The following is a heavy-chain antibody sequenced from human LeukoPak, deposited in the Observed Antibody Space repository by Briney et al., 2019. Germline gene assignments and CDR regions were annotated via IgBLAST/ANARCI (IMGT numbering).Heavy chain of an antibody. J-gene: IGHJ6*03. CDR3: ARAGDYENHYYYYMDV. D-gene: IGHD4-17*01. V-gene: IGHV4-39*07. CDR1: GGSISSSGSY. CDR2: IFHSGST. Sequence: SETLSLTCTVSGGSISSSGSYWGWIRQPPGKGLEWIGSIFHSGSTYYNPSLKSRVTISVERPKNQFSLKVSSVTAADTAVYYCARAGDYENHYYYYMDVWGKGTTVTVSS.